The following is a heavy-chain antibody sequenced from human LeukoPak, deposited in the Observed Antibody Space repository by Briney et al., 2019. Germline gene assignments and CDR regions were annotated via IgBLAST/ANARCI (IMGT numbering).Heavy chain of an antibody. J-gene: IGHJ6*02. CDR3: ARAISSNYYYDMDV. D-gene: IGHD5-24*01. V-gene: IGHV6-1*01. CDR2: TYYRSKWYN. CDR1: GDSVSGSSVA. Sequence: SQTLSLTCAISGDSVSGSSVAWNWIRQSPSRGLEWLGRTYYRSKWYNESAVSVKSRITINPDTSKNQLSLQLTSVSPEDTAVYYCARAISSNYYYDMDVWGQGTTVTVSS.